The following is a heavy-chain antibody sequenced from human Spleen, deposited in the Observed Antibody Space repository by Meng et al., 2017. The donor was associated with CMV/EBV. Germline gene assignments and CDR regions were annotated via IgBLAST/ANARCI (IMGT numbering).Heavy chain of an antibody. V-gene: IGHV3-30*04. CDR3: ARGYCSSTSCYRSVHGMDV. Sequence: GGSLRLSCAASGFTFSSYAMHWVRQAPGKGLEWVAVISYDGSNKYYADSVKGRFTISRDNSKHTLYLQMNSLRAEDTAVYYCARGYCSSTSCYRSVHGMDVWGQGTTVTVSS. CDR2: ISYDGSNK. J-gene: IGHJ6*02. CDR1: GFTFSSYA. D-gene: IGHD2-2*01.